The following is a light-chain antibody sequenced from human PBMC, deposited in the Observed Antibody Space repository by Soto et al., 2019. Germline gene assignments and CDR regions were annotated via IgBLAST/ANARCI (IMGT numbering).Light chain of an antibody. V-gene: IGLV2-11*01. J-gene: IGLJ1*01. CDR3: CSYAGSYTYV. CDR1: SSDVGGYNY. Sequence: QSVLTQPRSVSGSPGQSVTISCTGTSSDVGGYNYVSWHQQHPGKAPKLMIYDVSQRPSGVPDRFSGSKSGNTASLTISGLQSEDEADYYCCSYAGSYTYVFGTGTKVTVL. CDR2: DVS.